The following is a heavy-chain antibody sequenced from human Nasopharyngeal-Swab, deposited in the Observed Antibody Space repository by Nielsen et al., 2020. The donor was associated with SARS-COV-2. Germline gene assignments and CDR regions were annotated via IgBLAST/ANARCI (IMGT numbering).Heavy chain of an antibody. Sequence: SETLSLTCTVSGGSISSYYWSWIRQPAGKGLEWIGRIYTSGSTNYNPSLKSRVTMSVYTSKNQFSLKLSSVTAADTAVYYCARGPEYYDFWSGYPGNAFDIWGQGTMVTVSS. CDR2: IYTSGST. CDR1: GGSISSYY. J-gene: IGHJ3*02. V-gene: IGHV4-4*07. D-gene: IGHD3-3*01. CDR3: ARGPEYYDFWSGYPGNAFDI.